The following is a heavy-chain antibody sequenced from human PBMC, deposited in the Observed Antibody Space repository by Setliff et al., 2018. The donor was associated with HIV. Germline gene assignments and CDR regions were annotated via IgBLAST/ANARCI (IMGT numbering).Heavy chain of an antibody. CDR1: GDSITSNDYY. V-gene: IGHV4-39*01. CDR3: ARYTSKVDWFDP. Sequence: PSETLSLTCTVSGDSITSNDYYWGWIRQPPGKGLEWIGIIHYNGRAYYDPSLKSRVTTSVDSSLTQFSLKLRSVTASDSALYYCARYTSKVDWFDPWGQGALVTVSS. J-gene: IGHJ5*02. D-gene: IGHD2-2*02. CDR2: IHYNGRA.